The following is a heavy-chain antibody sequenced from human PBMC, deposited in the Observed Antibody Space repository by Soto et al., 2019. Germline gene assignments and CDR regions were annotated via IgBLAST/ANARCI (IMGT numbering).Heavy chain of an antibody. V-gene: IGHV4-34*01. CDR3: ARNIVQHSGWYDY. CDR2: INQSGST. Sequence: LRETLSLTCAVYGGSFSGYYWSWIRQPPGKGLEWIGEINQSGSTNYNPSLKSRVTISADTSKNQFSLKLSSVTAADTAVYYCARNIVQHSGWYDYWGQGTLVTVSS. D-gene: IGHD6-19*01. CDR1: GGSFSGYY. J-gene: IGHJ4*02.